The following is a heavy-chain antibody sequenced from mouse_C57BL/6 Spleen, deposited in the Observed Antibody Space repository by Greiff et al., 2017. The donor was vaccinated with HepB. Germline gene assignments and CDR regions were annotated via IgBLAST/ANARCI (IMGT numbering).Heavy chain of an antibody. V-gene: IGHV2-5*01. CDR1: GFSLTSYG. D-gene: IGHD2-5*01. J-gene: IGHJ1*03. CDR3: AKGGDYSNYGWYFDV. CDR2: IWRGGST. Sequence: QVQLKESGPGLVQPSQSLSITCTVSGFSLTSYGVHWVRQSPGKGLEWLGVIWRGGSTDYNAAFMSRLSITKDNSESQVFFKMNSLQADDTAIYYCAKGGDYSNYGWYFDVWGTGTTVTVSS.